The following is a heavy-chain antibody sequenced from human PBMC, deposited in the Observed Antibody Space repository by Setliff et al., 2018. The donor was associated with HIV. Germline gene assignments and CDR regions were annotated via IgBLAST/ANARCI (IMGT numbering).Heavy chain of an antibody. CDR2: IYYSGST. CDR1: GGSISSGGYY. CDR3: ARGYPVSYYYYMDV. J-gene: IGHJ6*03. D-gene: IGHD3-16*02. Sequence: PSETLSLTCTVSGGSISSGGYYWSWIRQQPGKGLEWIGYIYYSGSTYYNPSLKSRVTISVDTSKNQLSLKLSSVTAADTAVYYCARGYPVSYYYYMDVWGKGTTVTVSS. V-gene: IGHV4-31*03.